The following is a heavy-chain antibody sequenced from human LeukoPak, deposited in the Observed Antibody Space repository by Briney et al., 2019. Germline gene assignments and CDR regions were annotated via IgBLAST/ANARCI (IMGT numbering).Heavy chain of an antibody. CDR1: GYTFTGYY. CDR2: INPNSGGT. D-gene: IGHD3-10*01. J-gene: IGHJ4*02. Sequence: ASVKVSCKASGYTFTGYYMHWVRQAPGQGLEWMEWINPNSGGTSYAQKFQGWVTMTRDTSISTAYMELSRLRSDDTAVYYCARDSPETWGVAEYWGQGTLVTVSS. V-gene: IGHV1-2*04. CDR3: ARDSPETWGVAEY.